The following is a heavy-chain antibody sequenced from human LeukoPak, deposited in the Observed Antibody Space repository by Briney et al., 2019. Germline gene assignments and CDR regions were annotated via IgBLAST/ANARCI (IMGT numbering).Heavy chain of an antibody. J-gene: IGHJ4*02. D-gene: IGHD3-10*01. Sequence: TGGSLRLSCAASGFTFSSYAMNWVRQAPGKGLEWVSAISGSGGATYHADSVKGRFTMSRDNSKNTLYLQMNSLRAEDTAVYYCAKGAYYHGSGRYFDYWGQGTLVTVSS. V-gene: IGHV3-23*01. CDR2: ISGSGGAT. CDR1: GFTFSSYA. CDR3: AKGAYYHGSGRYFDY.